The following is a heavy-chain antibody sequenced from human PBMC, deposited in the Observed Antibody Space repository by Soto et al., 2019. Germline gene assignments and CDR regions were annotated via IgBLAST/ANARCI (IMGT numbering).Heavy chain of an antibody. Sequence: GETLKISCKCSGYSFTSYWIGWVRQMPVKGLEWMVITYPGDSDTRYSPSFHGQVTISADKAISTAYLQWSSLKASDTAMYYCARAVDSKIWLGELFLAPGYWGQGTMVTVSS. D-gene: IGHD3-10*01. J-gene: IGHJ4*02. CDR2: TYPGDSDT. V-gene: IGHV5-51*01. CDR3: ARAVDSKIWLGELFLAPGY. CDR1: GYSFTSYW.